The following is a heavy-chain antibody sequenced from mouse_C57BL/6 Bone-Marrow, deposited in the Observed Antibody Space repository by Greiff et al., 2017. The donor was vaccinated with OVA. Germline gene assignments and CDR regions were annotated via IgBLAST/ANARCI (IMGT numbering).Heavy chain of an antibody. V-gene: IGHV1-75*01. Sequence: VQVVESGPELVKPGASVKISCKASGYTFTDYYINWVKQRPGQGLEWIGWIFPGSGSTYYNEKFKGKATLTVDKSSSTAYMLLNSLTTEDSAVYFSARHSLSYYYGSSYDYAMDYWGQGTSVTVSS. D-gene: IGHD1-1*01. J-gene: IGHJ4*01. CDR1: GYTFTDYY. CDR2: IFPGSGST. CDR3: ARHSLSYYYGSSYDYAMDY.